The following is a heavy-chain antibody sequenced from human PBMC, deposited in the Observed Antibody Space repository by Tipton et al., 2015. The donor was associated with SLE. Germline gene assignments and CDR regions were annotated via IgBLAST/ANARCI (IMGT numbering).Heavy chain of an antibody. V-gene: IGHV4-59*01. J-gene: IGHJ3*02. Sequence: TLSLTCTVSGGSISSYYWSWIRQPPGKGLEWIGYIYYSGSTNYNPSLKSRVTISVDTSKNQFSLKLSSVTAADTAVYYCARGYDYVWGSYRFDAFDIWGQGTMVTVFS. CDR3: ARGYDYVWGSYRFDAFDI. CDR1: GGSISSYY. D-gene: IGHD3-16*02. CDR2: IYYSGST.